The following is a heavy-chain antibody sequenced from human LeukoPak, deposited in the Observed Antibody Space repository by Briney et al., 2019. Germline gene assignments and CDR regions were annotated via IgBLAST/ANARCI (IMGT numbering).Heavy chain of an antibody. J-gene: IGHJ4*02. D-gene: IGHD3-9*01. Sequence: GGSLRLSCAASVFSFSTHWMNWFRQVPGKGLEGVANINEDGWETNYEDSAKGRFPISRDNAQNSLYVQMNSLGGEDTAVYYCVTDRDSDWRKRFDYWGQGALVTVSS. CDR2: INEDGWET. CDR3: VTDRDSDWRKRFDY. CDR1: VFSFSTHW. V-gene: IGHV3-7*01.